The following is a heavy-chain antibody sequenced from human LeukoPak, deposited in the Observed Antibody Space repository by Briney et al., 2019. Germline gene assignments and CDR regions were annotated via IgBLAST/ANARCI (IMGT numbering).Heavy chain of an antibody. D-gene: IGHD5-12*01. J-gene: IGHJ5*02. Sequence: PSETLSLTCTVSGGSISSYYWSWIRQPAGKGLEWIGRIYTSGSTNYNPSLKSRVTMSVDTSKNQFSLKLSSVTAADTAVYYCARDRVDRFGPRFDPWGPGTLVTVSS. CDR2: IYTSGST. CDR1: GGSISSYY. V-gene: IGHV4-4*07. CDR3: ARDRVDRFGPRFDP.